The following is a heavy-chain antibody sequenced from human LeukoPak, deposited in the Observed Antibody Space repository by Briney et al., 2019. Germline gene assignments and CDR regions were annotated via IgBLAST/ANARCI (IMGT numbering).Heavy chain of an antibody. Sequence: SETLSLTCTVSGGSISSYYWSWIRQPPGKGLEWIGYIYYSGSTNYNPSLKSRVTISVDTSKNQFSLKLSSVAAADTAVYYCARSIAAAGISLGYFDYWGQGTLVTVSS. CDR3: ARSIAAAGISLGYFDY. CDR1: GGSISSYY. CDR2: IYYSGST. D-gene: IGHD6-13*01. V-gene: IGHV4-59*08. J-gene: IGHJ4*02.